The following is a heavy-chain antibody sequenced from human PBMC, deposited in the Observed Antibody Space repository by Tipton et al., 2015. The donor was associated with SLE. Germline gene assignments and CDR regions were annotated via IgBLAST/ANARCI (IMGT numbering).Heavy chain of an antibody. Sequence: TLSLTCAVSGYSISSGYYWGWIRQPAGKGLEWIGRIYTSGSTNYNPSLKSRVTMSVDTSKNQFSLKLSSVTAADTAVYYCARGGYYDSTVEDYWGQGTLVTVSS. V-gene: IGHV4-61*02. J-gene: IGHJ4*02. CDR2: IYTSGST. CDR1: GYSISSGYY. CDR3: ARGGYYDSTVEDY. D-gene: IGHD3-3*01.